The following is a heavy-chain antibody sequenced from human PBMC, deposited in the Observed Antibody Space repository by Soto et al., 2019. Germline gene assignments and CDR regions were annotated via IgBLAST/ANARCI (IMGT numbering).Heavy chain of an antibody. V-gene: IGHV4-59*01. Sequence: SETLSLTCTVSGGSISSYYWSWIRQPPGKGLEWIGYIYYSGSTNYNPSLKSRVTISVDTSKNQFSLKLSSVTAADTAVYYCARVTTGPVDAFDIWGQGTMVTVSS. CDR3: ARVTTGPVDAFDI. CDR1: GGSISSYY. CDR2: IYYSGST. D-gene: IGHD3-22*01. J-gene: IGHJ3*02.